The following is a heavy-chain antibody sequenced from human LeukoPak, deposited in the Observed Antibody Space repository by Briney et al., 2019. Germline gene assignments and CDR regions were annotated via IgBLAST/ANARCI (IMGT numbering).Heavy chain of an antibody. CDR3: ARGPYSGSYGYYYYYMDV. D-gene: IGHD1-26*01. CDR2: IYTSGST. J-gene: IGHJ6*03. V-gene: IGHV4-4*07. Sequence: SETLSLTCTVSGGSISSYYWSWIRQPAGKGLEWIGRIYTSGSTNYNPSLKSRVTMSVDTSKNQFSLKLSSVTAADTAVYYCARGPYSGSYGYYYYYMDVWGKGTTVTVSS. CDR1: GGSISSYY.